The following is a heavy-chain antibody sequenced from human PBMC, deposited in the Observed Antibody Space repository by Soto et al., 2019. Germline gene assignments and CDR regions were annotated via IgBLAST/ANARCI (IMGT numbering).Heavy chain of an antibody. CDR1: GFTFSSSW. J-gene: IGHJ4*02. CDR3: ARGDYYDRRFDS. Sequence: PGGSLRLSCAASGFTFSSSWMNWVRQALGKGLEWVADIKEDGSEKYYVDSLKGRFTISRDNAKNSLYLQMNSLRAEDTAAYYCARGDYYDRRFDSWGQGTLVTVSS. D-gene: IGHD3-22*01. V-gene: IGHV3-7*03. CDR2: IKEDGSEK.